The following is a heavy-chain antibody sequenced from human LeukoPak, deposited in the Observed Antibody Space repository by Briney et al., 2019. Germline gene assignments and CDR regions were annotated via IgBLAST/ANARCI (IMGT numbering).Heavy chain of an antibody. V-gene: IGHV4-34*01. J-gene: IGHJ6*03. CDR3: ARVGSHYYYYMDV. D-gene: IGHD3-16*01. CDR2: INHSGST. Sequence: PSETLSLTCAVYGGSFSGYYWSWIRQPPGKGLELIGEINHSGSTNYNPSLKSRVTISVDTSKNQFSLKLSSVTAADTAVYYCARVGSHYYYYMDVWGKGTTVTVSS. CDR1: GGSFSGYY.